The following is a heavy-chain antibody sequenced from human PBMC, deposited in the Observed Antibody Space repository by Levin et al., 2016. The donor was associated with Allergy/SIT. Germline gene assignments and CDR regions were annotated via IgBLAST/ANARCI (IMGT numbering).Heavy chain of an antibody. V-gene: IGHV3-21*01. Sequence: GESLKISCAASGFTFSSYSMNWVRQAPGKGLEWVSSISSSSSYIYYADSVKGRFTISRDNAKNSLYLQMNSLRAEDTAVYYCARDGLPEDIVVVPAGYEFDYWGQGTLVTVSS. CDR2: ISSSSSYI. J-gene: IGHJ4*02. D-gene: IGHD2-2*01. CDR3: ARDGLPEDIVVVPAGYEFDY. CDR1: GFTFSSYS.